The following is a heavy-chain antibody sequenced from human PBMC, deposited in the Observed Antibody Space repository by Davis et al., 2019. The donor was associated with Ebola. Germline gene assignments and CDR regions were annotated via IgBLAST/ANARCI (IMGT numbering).Heavy chain of an antibody. CDR1: GGTFTSFA. J-gene: IGHJ5*02. CDR2: IIPMFRSP. Sequence: SVKVSCKSSGGTFTSFAVGWVRQAPGQGLEWMGGIIPMFRSPNYAQKFQDRVTITADESTRTVYLELSSLRSEDTAMYYCARVQMGYYFDSSDSPSWFAPWGQGTLVTVSS. D-gene: IGHD3-22*01. CDR3: ARVQMGYYFDSSDSPSWFAP. V-gene: IGHV1-69*13.